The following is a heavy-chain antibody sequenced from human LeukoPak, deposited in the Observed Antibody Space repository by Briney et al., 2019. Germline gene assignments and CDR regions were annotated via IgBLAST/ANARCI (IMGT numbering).Heavy chain of an antibody. CDR1: GYTLTGYY. CDR2: INPNGGGT. D-gene: IGHD3-9*01. Sequence: ASVKVSCKASGYTLTGYYMHWVRQAPGQGLEWMGWINPNGGGTNYAQKFQGRVTVTRDTSISTAYMELSRLRSDDTAVYYCARSRRLRYFDWLLSSPFGYWGQGTPVTVSS. CDR3: ARSRRLRYFDWLLSSPFGY. V-gene: IGHV1-2*02. J-gene: IGHJ4*02.